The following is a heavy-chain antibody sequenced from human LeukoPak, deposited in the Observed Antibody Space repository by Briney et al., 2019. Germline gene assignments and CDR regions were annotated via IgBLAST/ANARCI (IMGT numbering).Heavy chain of an antibody. D-gene: IGHD3-22*01. CDR2: ISSNGGST. J-gene: IGHJ4*02. Sequence: GGSLRLSCAASGFTFSSYAMHWVRQAPGKGLEYVSAISSNGGSTYYANSVKGRFTISRDNSKNTLYLQMGSLRAEDMAVYYCARDQYYDSSGYYHVPLIFRYWGQGTLVTVSS. V-gene: IGHV3-64*01. CDR1: GFTFSSYA. CDR3: ARDQYYDSSGYYHVPLIFRY.